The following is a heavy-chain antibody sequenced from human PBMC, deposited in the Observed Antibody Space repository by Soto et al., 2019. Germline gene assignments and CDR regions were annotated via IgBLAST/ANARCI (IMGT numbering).Heavy chain of an antibody. CDR3: ARGGFITMIVVVTDAFDI. D-gene: IGHD3-22*01. CDR1: GGSISSGDYY. J-gene: IGHJ3*02. V-gene: IGHV4-30-4*01. CDR2: IYYSGST. Sequence: SETLSLTCTVSGGSISSGDYYWSWIRQPPGKGLEWIGYIYYSGSTYYNPSLKSRVTISVDTSKNQFSLKLSSVTAADTAVYYCARGGFITMIVVVTDAFDIWGQGTMVTVS.